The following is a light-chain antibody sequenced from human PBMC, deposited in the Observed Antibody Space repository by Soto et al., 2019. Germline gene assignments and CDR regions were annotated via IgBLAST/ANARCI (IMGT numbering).Light chain of an antibody. Sequence: EIVMTQSPVTLSVSPGERATLSCRASQSVTNSYLAWYQQKPGQAPRLLIFGASTRAAGIPARFSGSGSGTEFTLTISSLQSEDFAVYYCQQYNDWPPKTFGQGTKV. CDR1: QSVTNSY. CDR2: GAS. J-gene: IGKJ1*01. CDR3: QQYNDWPPKT. V-gene: IGKV3-15*01.